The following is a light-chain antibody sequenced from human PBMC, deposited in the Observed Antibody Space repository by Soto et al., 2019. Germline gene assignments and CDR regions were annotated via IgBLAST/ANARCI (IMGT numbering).Light chain of an antibody. V-gene: IGLV2-14*01. CDR1: SSVVGGYNY. CDR2: DVS. Sequence: QSVLTQPASVSGSPGQSITISCTGTSSVVGGYNYVSWYQQHPGKAPKPMIYDVSNRPSGVSNRFSGSKSGNTASLTISGLQAEDEADYYCSSYTSSSRYVFGTGTKVTV. CDR3: SSYTSSSRYV. J-gene: IGLJ1*01.